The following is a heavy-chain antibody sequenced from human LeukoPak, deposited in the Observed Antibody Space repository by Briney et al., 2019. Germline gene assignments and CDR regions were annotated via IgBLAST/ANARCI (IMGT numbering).Heavy chain of an antibody. V-gene: IGHV3-21*01. D-gene: IGHD2-8*01. CDR1: GFTFSSYS. CDR3: ARDGYCTNGVCYGWFDP. CDR2: ISSSSSYI. Sequence: GGSLRLSCAASGFTFSSYSMNWVRQAPGKGLEWVSSISSSSSYIYYADSVKGRFTISRDNAKNSLYLQMNSLRAEDTAVYYCARDGYCTNGVCYGWFDPWGQGTLITVSS. J-gene: IGHJ5*02.